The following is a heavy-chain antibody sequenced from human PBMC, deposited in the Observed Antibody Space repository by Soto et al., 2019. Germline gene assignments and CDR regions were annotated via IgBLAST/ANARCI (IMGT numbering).Heavy chain of an antibody. J-gene: IGHJ4*02. CDR3: AGEVGRTGLQF. D-gene: IGHD3-9*01. CDR2: IIPMFGIV. Sequence: QVHLVQSGTEARKPGSSVNVSCETSGGNFNSYGFNWVRQVPGQRLEWMGGIIPMFGIVKVGQIFQPRVGFAAGHATGKVYIELAPLSTEATVGYNCAGEVGRTGLQFWGQGTLVIVSS. V-gene: IGHV1-69*12. CDR1: GGNFNSYG.